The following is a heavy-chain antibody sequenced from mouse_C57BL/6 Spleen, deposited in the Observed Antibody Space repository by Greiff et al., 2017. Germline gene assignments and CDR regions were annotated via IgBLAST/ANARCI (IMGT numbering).Heavy chain of an antibody. CDR3: AREYGYPPYFDY. V-gene: IGHV1-82*01. CDR2: IYPGDGDT. CDR1: GYAFSSSW. D-gene: IGHD2-10*02. Sequence: QVQLQQSGPELVKPGASVKISCKASGYAFSSSWMNWVKQRPGKGLEWIGRIYPGDGDTNYNGKFKGKATLTADKSSSTAYMQLSSLTSEDSAVYFCAREYGYPPYFDYWGQGTTLTVSS. J-gene: IGHJ2*01.